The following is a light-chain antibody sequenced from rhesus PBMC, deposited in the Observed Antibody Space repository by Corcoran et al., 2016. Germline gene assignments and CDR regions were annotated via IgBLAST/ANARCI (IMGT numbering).Light chain of an antibody. CDR3: LQYDTNPRT. CDR2: KAS. CDR1: QSISSW. J-gene: IGKJ1*01. Sequence: DIQMTQSPSSLSASVGDTVTITCRASQSISSWLDWYQQKPGKAPKVLIYKASSLQSGVPSRFSGSGSGTAFTLPLNSLRPEDFATYYCLQYDTNPRTFCQGTKVDIK. V-gene: IGKV1-22*01.